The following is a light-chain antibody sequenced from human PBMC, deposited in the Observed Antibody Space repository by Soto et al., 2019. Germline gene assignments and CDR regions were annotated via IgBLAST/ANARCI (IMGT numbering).Light chain of an antibody. J-gene: IGKJ5*01. Sequence: AIRMTQSPSSLSASTGDRVTITCRASQGISSYLAWYQQKPGKVPKLLIYAASTLQSGVPSRFSGSGSGTDFTLTISCLQSEDFATYYCQQYYSYPSITFGQGTRLEIK. V-gene: IGKV1-8*01. CDR2: AAS. CDR3: QQYYSYPSIT. CDR1: QGISSY.